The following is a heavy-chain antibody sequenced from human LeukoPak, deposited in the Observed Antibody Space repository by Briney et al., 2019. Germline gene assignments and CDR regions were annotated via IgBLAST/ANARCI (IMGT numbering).Heavy chain of an antibody. Sequence: SGTLSLTCAVSGGSISSSNWWSWVRQPPGKGLEWIGEIYHSGGTNYNPSLKSRVTISVDKSKNQFSLKLSSVTAADTAVYYCAREKKFLSGWYFDLWGRCTLVTVSS. D-gene: IGHD6-19*01. V-gene: IGHV4-4*02. CDR3: AREKKFLSGWYFDL. CDR1: GGSISSSNW. J-gene: IGHJ2*01. CDR2: IYHSGGT.